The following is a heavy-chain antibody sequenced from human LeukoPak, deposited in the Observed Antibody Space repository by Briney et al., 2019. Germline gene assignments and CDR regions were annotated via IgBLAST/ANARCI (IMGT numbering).Heavy chain of an antibody. Sequence: GGSLRLSCAASGCTFSNYGRHWVRQAPGKGLEWVAVICYDGTNKYYVDSVKGRFAISRDNSKNKLYLQLNSLRPEDTALYYCVRMDSRTWSRPAAFDIWGGGTMVTVSS. D-gene: IGHD6-13*01. CDR1: GCTFSNYG. CDR3: VRMDSRTWSRPAAFDI. J-gene: IGHJ3*02. CDR2: ICYDGTNK. V-gene: IGHV3-33*01.